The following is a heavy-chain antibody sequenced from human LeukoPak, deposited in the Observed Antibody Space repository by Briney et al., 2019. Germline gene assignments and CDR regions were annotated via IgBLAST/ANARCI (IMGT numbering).Heavy chain of an antibody. J-gene: IGHJ4*02. CDR3: AKKHFPTSGWIDS. CDR1: GFTFSSFA. CDR2: ISASLPTP. V-gene: IGHV3-23*01. Sequence: GGSLRLSCTASGFTFSSFAMAWVRHAPGKGLECVSTISASLPTPYYSDSVKGRFTISRDNSKNTVSLEMNSLRAEDTAVYYCAKKHFPTSGWIDSWGQGTLVTVSS. D-gene: IGHD6-19*01.